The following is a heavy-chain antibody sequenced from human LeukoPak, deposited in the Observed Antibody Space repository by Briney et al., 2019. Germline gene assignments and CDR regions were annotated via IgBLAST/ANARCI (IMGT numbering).Heavy chain of an antibody. J-gene: IGHJ6*03. CDR1: GGTFSSYA. D-gene: IGHD3-22*01. CDR3: ARVGISESIVVTKGYYYMDV. V-gene: IGHV1-69*13. Sequence: SVKVSCKASGGTFSSYAISWVRQAPGQGLEWMGGIIPIFGTANYAQKFQGRVTITADESTSTAYMELSSLRAEDTALYYCARVGISESIVVTKGYYYMDVWGKGTTVTVSS. CDR2: IIPIFGTA.